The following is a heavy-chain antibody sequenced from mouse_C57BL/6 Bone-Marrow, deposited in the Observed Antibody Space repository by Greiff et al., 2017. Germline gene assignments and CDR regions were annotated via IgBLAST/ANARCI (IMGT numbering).Heavy chain of an antibody. Sequence: EVKLMESGEGLVKPGGSLKLSCAASGSTFSSYAMSWVRQTPEKRLEWVAYISSGGDYIYYADTVKGRFTISRDNARNTLYLQMSSLKSEDTAMYYCTRGYYGSVYYYAMDDWGQGTSVTVSS. CDR1: GSTFSSYA. D-gene: IGHD1-1*01. CDR2: ISSGGDYI. J-gene: IGHJ4*01. CDR3: TRGYYGSVYYYAMDD. V-gene: IGHV5-9-1*02.